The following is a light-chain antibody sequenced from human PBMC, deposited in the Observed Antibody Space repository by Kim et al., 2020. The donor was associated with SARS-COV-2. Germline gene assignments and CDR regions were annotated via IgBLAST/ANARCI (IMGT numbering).Light chain of an antibody. CDR1: QGIANY. Sequence: ASVGDRVTITCRASQGIANYLAWYQLKPGKVPQLLIYSASTLHSGVPSRFSGSGSGTDFTLIISSLQPEDVATYYCQKYGSAPLTFGGGTKVDIK. CDR3: QKYGSAPLT. V-gene: IGKV1-27*01. CDR2: SAS. J-gene: IGKJ4*01.